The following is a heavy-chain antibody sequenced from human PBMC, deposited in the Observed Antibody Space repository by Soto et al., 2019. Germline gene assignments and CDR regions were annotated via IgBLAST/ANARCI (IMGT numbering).Heavy chain of an antibody. Sequence: GESLKISCKGSGYSFTSYWIGWVRQMPGKGLEWMGIIYPGDSDTRSSPSFQGQVTISADKSISTAYLQWSSLKASDTAMYYCARTSVNYYYYYGMDVWGQGTTVTVSS. CDR1: GYSFTSYW. J-gene: IGHJ6*02. CDR2: IYPGDSDT. D-gene: IGHD4-4*01. CDR3: ARTSVNYYYYYGMDV. V-gene: IGHV5-51*01.